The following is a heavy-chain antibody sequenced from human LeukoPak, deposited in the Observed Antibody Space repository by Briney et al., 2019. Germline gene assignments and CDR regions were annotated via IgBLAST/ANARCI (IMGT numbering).Heavy chain of an antibody. CDR1: GLTFSGSA. CDR2: IRSKANNYAT. D-gene: IGHD5-18*01. Sequence: GGSLRLSCAASGLTFSGSAMHWVRQASGKGLEWVGRIRSKANNYATTYAASVKGSFTISRDDSKNTAYLQMDSLKTEDTAVYYCASPDVDTAMALFYWGQGTLVTVSS. V-gene: IGHV3-73*01. CDR3: ASPDVDTAMALFY. J-gene: IGHJ4*02.